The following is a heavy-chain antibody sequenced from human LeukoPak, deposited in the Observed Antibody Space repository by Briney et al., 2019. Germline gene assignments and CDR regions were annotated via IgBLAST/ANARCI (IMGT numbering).Heavy chain of an antibody. Sequence: PRRSLRLSCAASGFTFSRYVMNWVRQAPGKGLEWVSAISVSGDRAYYADSVKGRFTISRDNAKNTLYLQMNSLRVEDTAIYFCAKPLHDHDIYDSWGQGTLDTVSS. J-gene: IGHJ4*02. CDR1: GFTFSRYV. CDR2: ISVSGDRA. V-gene: IGHV3-23*01. D-gene: IGHD3-9*01. CDR3: AKPLHDHDIYDS.